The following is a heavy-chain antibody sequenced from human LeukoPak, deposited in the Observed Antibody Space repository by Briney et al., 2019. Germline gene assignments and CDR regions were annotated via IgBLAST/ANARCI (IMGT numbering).Heavy chain of an antibody. CDR2: ISRSSAYI. J-gene: IGHJ3*02. CDR3: ARGSRLGVVARDAFDI. CDR1: GFTFSSYG. V-gene: IGHV3-21*01. Sequence: GGSRRLSCAASGFTFSSYGMHWVRQAPGKGLEWVSSISRSSAYIYYADSVKGRFTISRDNAKNSLYLQMNSLRAEDTAVYYCARGSRLGVVARDAFDIWGQGTMVTVSS. D-gene: IGHD3-3*01.